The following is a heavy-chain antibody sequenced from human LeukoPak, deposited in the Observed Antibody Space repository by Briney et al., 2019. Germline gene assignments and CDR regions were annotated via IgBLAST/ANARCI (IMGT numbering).Heavy chain of an antibody. Sequence: SETLSLTCTVSGGSVSSGSYYWSWIRQPPGKGLEWIGYIYYSGSTNYTPSLKSRVTISVDTSKNQFSLKLSSVTAADTAVYYCARAGYDCWSGGGDYWGQGTPVTVSS. CDR3: ARAGYDCWSGGGDY. D-gene: IGHD3-3*01. V-gene: IGHV4-61*01. CDR1: GGSVSSGSYY. J-gene: IGHJ4*02. CDR2: IYYSGST.